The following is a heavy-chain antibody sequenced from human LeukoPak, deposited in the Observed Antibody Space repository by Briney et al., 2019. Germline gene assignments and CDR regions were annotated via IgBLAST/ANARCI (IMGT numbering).Heavy chain of an antibody. Sequence: ESGPTLVNPTQTLTLTCTFSGFSLSTSGVAVGWIRQPPGEALEWLALIYWDDDKRYSPSLKSRLSITKDTSKNQVVLTMTNMDPVDTATYYCAHSEDTALVHDAFDIWGQGTMVTVSS. CDR2: IYWDDDK. CDR3: AHSEDTALVHDAFDI. V-gene: IGHV2-5*02. D-gene: IGHD5-18*01. J-gene: IGHJ3*02. CDR1: GFSLSTSGVA.